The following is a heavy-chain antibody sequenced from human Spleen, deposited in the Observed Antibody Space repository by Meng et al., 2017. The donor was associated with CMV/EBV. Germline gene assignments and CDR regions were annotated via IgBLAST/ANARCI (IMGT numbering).Heavy chain of an antibody. CDR1: GYSFTSYG. D-gene: IGHD2-21*02. CDR3: ARARRYCDVDKCYFYEMDF. Sequence: ASVKVSCKASGYSFTSYGISWVRQAPGQGLEWLGWINTYNANTNYAQILQGRDTMATDTSTRTAYMELTRLRSDDTAVYFCARARRYCDVDKCYFYEMDFWGQGTTVTVSS. V-gene: IGHV1-18*01. J-gene: IGHJ6*02. CDR2: INTYNANT.